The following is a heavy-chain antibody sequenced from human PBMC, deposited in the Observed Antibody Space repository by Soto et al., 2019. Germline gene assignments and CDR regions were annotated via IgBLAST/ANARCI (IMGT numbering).Heavy chain of an antibody. CDR2: IHYSGST. V-gene: IGHV4-31*03. CDR3: ARVVSGGSGELIDN. Sequence: QVQLQESGPGLVKPSQTLSLTCTVSGDSISSGGYYWNWIRQHPGKGLEWIGYIHYSGSTFYNPSLESRLTISVDTSKNQFSLRLTSVTAADTAVYYCARVVSGGSGELIDNWGQGTLVTVSA. CDR1: GDSISSGGYY. J-gene: IGHJ4*02. D-gene: IGHD3-3*01.